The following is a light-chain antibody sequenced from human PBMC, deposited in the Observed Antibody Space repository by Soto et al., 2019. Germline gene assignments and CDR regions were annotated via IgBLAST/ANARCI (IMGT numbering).Light chain of an antibody. V-gene: IGKV3-11*01. CDR3: QQRSNWPIT. J-gene: IGKJ5*01. CDR2: DAS. Sequence: EIVLTQSPATLSLSPGERATLSCRASQSVSRYVAWYTPTPGQAPRIIIFDASDRDTGIPDRVSGSGSGTDVTLTISRLEPEECAVYDCQQRSNWPITFGQGTRLEIK. CDR1: QSVSRY.